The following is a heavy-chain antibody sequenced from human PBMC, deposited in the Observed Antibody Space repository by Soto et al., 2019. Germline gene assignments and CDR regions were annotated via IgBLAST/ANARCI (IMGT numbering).Heavy chain of an antibody. V-gene: IGHV3-7*04. D-gene: IGHD2-15*01. CDR3: ARELLGYCSGGSCYSDYYGMDV. CDR1: GSTFSSYW. Sequence: PGRSLRLSCAASGSTFSSYWMSWVRQAPGKGLEWVANIKQDGSEKYYVDSVKGRFTISRDNAKNSLYLQMNSLRAEDTAVYYCARELLGYCSGGSCYSDYYGMDVWGQGTTVTVSS. CDR2: IKQDGSEK. J-gene: IGHJ6*02.